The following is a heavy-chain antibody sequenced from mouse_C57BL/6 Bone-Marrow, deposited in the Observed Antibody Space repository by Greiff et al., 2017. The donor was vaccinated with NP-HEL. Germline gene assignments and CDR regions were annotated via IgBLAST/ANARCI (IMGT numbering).Heavy chain of an antibody. CDR2: INSSGYT. D-gene: IGHD1-1*01. V-gene: IGHV1-4*01. CDR1: GYTFTSYT. Sequence: VQLQQSGAELARPGASVKMSCKASGYTFTSYTMHWVKQRPGQGLEWIGYINSSGYTKYNQKFKDKATLTADKSSSTAYMQLSSLTSEDSAVYYCARLRPYYYGSSHYFDYWGQGTTLTVSS. J-gene: IGHJ2*01. CDR3: ARLRPYYYGSSHYFDY.